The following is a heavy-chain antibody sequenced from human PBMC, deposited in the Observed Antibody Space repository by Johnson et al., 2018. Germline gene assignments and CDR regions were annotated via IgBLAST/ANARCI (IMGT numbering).Heavy chain of an antibody. CDR3: ASGCSSTSCYDSYAFDI. D-gene: IGHD2-2*01. Sequence: QVQLVQSGAEVKKPGASVKVSCKASGYTFTSYDINWVRQATGQGLEWMGWMNPNSGNTGYAQKFQGRVTMTRNTSISTAYMELSSLRSEDTAVYYCASGCSSTSCYDSYAFDIWGQGTMVTVSS. V-gene: IGHV1-8*01. CDR1: GYTFTSYD. CDR2: MNPNSGNT. J-gene: IGHJ3*02.